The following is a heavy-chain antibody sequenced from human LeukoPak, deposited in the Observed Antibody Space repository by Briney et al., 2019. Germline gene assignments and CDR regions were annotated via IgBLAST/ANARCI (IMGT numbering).Heavy chain of an antibody. CDR2: IKQDGSDK. V-gene: IGHV3-7*01. D-gene: IGHD2-15*01. CDR3: ASGPRWVGAAWANSFNI. Sequence: PGGSLRLSCLDSGFTFSSYWMSWVRQAPGKGLEWVANIKQDGSDKYYVDSVKGRFTISRDNAKNSLYLQMNSLRAEDTAVYFWASGPRWVGAAWANSFNIWGQGTMVTVSS. J-gene: IGHJ3*02. CDR1: GFTFSSYW.